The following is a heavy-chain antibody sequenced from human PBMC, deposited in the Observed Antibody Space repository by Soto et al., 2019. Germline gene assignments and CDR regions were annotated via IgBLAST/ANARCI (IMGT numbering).Heavy chain of an antibody. D-gene: IGHD6-19*01. Sequence: SETLSLTCTVSGGSISSYYWSWIRQPAGKGLEWIGRIYTSGSTNYNPSLKSRVTMSVDTSKNQFSLKLSSVTAADTAVYYCARDRFEKWLRMGWFDTWGQGTLVTVSS. CDR3: ARDRFEKWLRMGWFDT. J-gene: IGHJ5*02. CDR1: GGSISSYY. V-gene: IGHV4-4*07. CDR2: IYTSGST.